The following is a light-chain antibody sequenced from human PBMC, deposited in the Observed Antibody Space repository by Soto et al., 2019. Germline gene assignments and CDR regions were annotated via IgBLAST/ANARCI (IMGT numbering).Light chain of an antibody. CDR3: QTWGAGVRV. J-gene: IGLJ3*02. CDR1: SGHSSYA. CDR2: LNTDGSH. V-gene: IGLV4-69*01. Sequence: QPVLTQSPSASASLGASVKLTCSLSSGHSSYAIAWHQQRPEKGPRYLMKLNTDGSHRKGDGIPDRFSGSSSGAERYLTISSLQSEDEADYYCQTWGAGVRVFGGGTKLTVL.